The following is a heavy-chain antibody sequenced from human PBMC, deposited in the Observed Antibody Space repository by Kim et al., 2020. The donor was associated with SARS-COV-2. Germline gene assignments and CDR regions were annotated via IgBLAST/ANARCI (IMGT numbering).Heavy chain of an antibody. J-gene: IGHJ3*02. V-gene: IGHV3-30*04. D-gene: IGHD2-2*01. CDR2: ISYDGSNK. CDR1: GFTFSSYA. CDR3: ARDMYPAATALDAFDI. Sequence: GGSLRLSCAASGFTFSSYAMHWVRQAPGKGLEWVAVISYDGSNKYYADSVKGRFTISRDNSKNTLYLQMNSLRAEDTAVYYCARDMYPAATALDAFDIWGQGTMVTVSS.